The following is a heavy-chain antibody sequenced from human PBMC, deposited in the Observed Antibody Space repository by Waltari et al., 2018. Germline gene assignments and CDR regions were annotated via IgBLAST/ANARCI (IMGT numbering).Heavy chain of an antibody. CDR2: ISYTGTT. CDR3: ARRILHAAGSRGITDNYSMDV. Sequence: VKLRQSGPELVKSSETLSLTCSVSGGSIASYDWTWIRQSPGKGLEWIGYISYTGTTNYNPSLESRVAISVDTSKNQLSLKLTSVTAADTAVYFCARRILHAAGSRGITDNYSMDVWGQGATVSVSS. V-gene: IGHV4-59*01. D-gene: IGHD3-10*01. CDR1: GGSIASYD. J-gene: IGHJ6*02.